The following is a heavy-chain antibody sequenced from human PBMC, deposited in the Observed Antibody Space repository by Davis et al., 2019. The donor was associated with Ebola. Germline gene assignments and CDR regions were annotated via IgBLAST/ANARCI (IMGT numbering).Heavy chain of an antibody. D-gene: IGHD3-9*01. J-gene: IGHJ6*02. CDR1: GYSFSDYY. CDR3: TTLDILTAYVPYAMDV. V-gene: IGHV1-69-2*01. CDR2: VDPKAGKT. Sequence: ASVKVSCKGSGYSFSDYYIHWVQGAPGKGLEWVGLVDPKAGKTVYAEKFQDRVTITADRSTDAVYMELSSLRFEDAAVYYCTTLDILTAYVPYAMDVWGQGTTVTVSS.